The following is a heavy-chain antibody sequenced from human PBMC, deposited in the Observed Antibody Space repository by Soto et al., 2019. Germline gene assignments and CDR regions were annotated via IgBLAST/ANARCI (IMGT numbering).Heavy chain of an antibody. J-gene: IGHJ4*02. Sequence: QLQLQESGPGLVKPSETLSLTCNVSGGSIDRRNYYWDWLRQPPGKGREWIGTTYYNGNAYYNPSLRSRVSMSVDTSKNQFSLKLISVTAADTAVYYCARHFVAVVIKGWGYWGQGKLVTVSS. CDR2: TYYNGNA. V-gene: IGHV4-39*01. CDR1: GGSIDRRNYY. CDR3: ARHFVAVVIKGWGY. D-gene: IGHD3-10*01.